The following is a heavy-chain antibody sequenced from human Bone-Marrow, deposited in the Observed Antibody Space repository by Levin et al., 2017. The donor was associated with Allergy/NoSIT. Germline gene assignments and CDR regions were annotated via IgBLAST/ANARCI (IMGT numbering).Heavy chain of an antibody. CDR2: VSASGST. CDR3: AREISGDSLGYYETIDR. CDR1: GVSISSQY. Sequence: SETLSLTCSVSGVSISSQYWSWIRQAAGNGLEWLGRVSASGSTDYSPSLKSRVIMSVDTSKNQFSLKLTSVTAADTAIYYCAREISGDSLGYYETIDRWGQGTLVTVSS. V-gene: IGHV4-4*07. J-gene: IGHJ4*02. D-gene: IGHD5-18*01.